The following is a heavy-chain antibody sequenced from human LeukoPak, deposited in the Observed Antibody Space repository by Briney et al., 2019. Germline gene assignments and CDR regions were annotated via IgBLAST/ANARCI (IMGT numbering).Heavy chain of an antibody. CDR1: GYTFSNFG. V-gene: IGHV1-18*01. CDR2: ISGNNDNP. J-gene: IGHJ4*02. CDR3: ARDGTSTDDY. D-gene: IGHD2-2*01. Sequence: APVKVSCKTSGYTFSNFGINWVRQAPGQGHEWMGWISGNNDNPNYGQKFQGRFTVTTDSSTSTAYMELRNLRFDDTAVYYCARDGTSTDDYWGQGTLVTVSS.